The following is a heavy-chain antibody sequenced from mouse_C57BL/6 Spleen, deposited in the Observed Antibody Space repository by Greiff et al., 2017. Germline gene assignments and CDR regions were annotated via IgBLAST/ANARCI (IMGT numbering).Heavy chain of an antibody. J-gene: IGHJ3*01. CDR2: ISDGGSYT. D-gene: IGHD2-1*01. Sequence: EVQRVESGGGLVKPGGSLKLSCAASGFTFSSYAMSWVRQTPEKRLEWVATISDGGSYTYYPDNVKGRFTISRDNAKNNLYLQMSHLKSEDTAMYYCRREGCNYVRLAYWGQGTLVTVSA. CDR1: GFTFSSYA. V-gene: IGHV5-4*01. CDR3: RREGCNYVRLAY.